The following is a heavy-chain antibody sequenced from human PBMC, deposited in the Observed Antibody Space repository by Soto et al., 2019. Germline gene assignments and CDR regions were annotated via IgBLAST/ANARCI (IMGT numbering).Heavy chain of an antibody. CDR2: ISYDGSNK. CDR1: GFTFSSYA. Sequence: QVQLVESGGGVVQPGRSLRLSCAASGFTFSSYAMHWVRQAPGKGLEWVAVISYDGSNKYYADSVKGRFTISRDNSKNTLYLQMNSLRAEDTAVYYCARAPKIVATIEYRIDYYYGMDVWGQGITVTVSS. J-gene: IGHJ6*02. CDR3: ARAPKIVATIEYRIDYYYGMDV. V-gene: IGHV3-30-3*01. D-gene: IGHD5-12*01.